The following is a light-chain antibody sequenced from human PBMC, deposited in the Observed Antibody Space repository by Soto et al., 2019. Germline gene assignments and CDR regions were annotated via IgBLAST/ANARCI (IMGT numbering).Light chain of an antibody. CDR3: ETWDDSLNGRV. V-gene: IGLV1-40*01. J-gene: IGLJ3*02. CDR2: GNN. CDR1: SSNIGAHYD. Sequence: QSVLTQPPSVSGAPGQRVTISCTGSSSNIGAHYDVHWYQQLPGTAPKVLIYGNNNRPSGVPDRFSGSKSGTSASLAISGLQSEDEADYYCETWDDSLNGRVFGGGTQLTVL.